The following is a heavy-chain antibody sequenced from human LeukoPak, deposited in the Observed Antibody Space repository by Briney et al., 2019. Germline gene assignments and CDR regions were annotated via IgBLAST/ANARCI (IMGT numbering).Heavy chain of an antibody. CDR1: GGSFSGYY. V-gene: IGHV4-34*01. D-gene: IGHD6-13*01. CDR3: ARGLRYSSSPGY. Sequence: SETLSLTCAVYGGSFSGYYWCWIRQPPGKGLEWIGEINHSGSTNYNPSLKSRVTISVDTSKNQFSLKLSSVTAADTAVYYCARGLRYSSSPGYWGQGTLVTVSS. CDR2: INHSGST. J-gene: IGHJ4*02.